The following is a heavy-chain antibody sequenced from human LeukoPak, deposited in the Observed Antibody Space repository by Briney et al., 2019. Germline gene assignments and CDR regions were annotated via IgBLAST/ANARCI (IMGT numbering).Heavy chain of an antibody. CDR2: ISAYNGNT. J-gene: IGHJ5*02. V-gene: IGHV1-18*01. CDR1: GYTFTSYG. CDR3: ARGPRIMITFGGVIDVVEFDP. Sequence: ASVKVSCKASGYTFTSYGISWVRQAPGQGLEWTGWISAYNGNTNYAQKLQGRVTMTTDTSTSTAYMELRSLRSDDTAVYYCARGPRIMITFGGVIDVVEFDPWGQGTLVTVSS. D-gene: IGHD3-16*02.